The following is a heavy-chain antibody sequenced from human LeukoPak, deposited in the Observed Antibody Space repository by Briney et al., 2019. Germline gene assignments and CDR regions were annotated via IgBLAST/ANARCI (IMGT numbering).Heavy chain of an antibody. D-gene: IGHD1-1*01. CDR1: GFTFTNYG. Sequence: GASVKVSCKASGFTFTNYGFTWVRQAPGQGLEWMGWISAYNGDTNYAQRLQGRVTMTTDTSTGTAYMELRSLRSGDTAVYYCARIAERQLAYYFDYWGQGTLVTVSS. J-gene: IGHJ4*02. CDR3: ARIAERQLAYYFDY. CDR2: ISAYNGDT. V-gene: IGHV1-18*01.